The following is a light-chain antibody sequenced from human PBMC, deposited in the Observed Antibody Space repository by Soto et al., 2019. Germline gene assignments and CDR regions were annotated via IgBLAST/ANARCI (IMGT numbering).Light chain of an antibody. V-gene: IGKV1-5*01. CDR2: DAS. CDR1: QSISSW. CDR3: QQYNSYLT. Sequence: DIQMTQSPSTLSASVGARVTITCRASQSISSWLAWYQQKPGKAPKLLIYDASSLESGVPSRFSGSGSGTEFTLTISSLQPDDFATYDCQQYNSYLTFGQGTKVDIK. J-gene: IGKJ1*01.